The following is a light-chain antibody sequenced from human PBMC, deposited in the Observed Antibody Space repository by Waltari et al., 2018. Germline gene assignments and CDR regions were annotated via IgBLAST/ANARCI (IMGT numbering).Light chain of an antibody. Sequence: QSVLTQPPSASGTPGQRVTLSCSGSSSNIGRNTVNWYQHFPGTAPTLVIYINDRRPSGVPDRFSGSKSGTSASLAISGLQSDDEAEYSCAVWDDSLSAWLFGGGTKLAVL. J-gene: IGLJ3*02. CDR3: AVWDDSLSAWL. V-gene: IGLV1-44*01. CDR1: SSNIGRNT. CDR2: IND.